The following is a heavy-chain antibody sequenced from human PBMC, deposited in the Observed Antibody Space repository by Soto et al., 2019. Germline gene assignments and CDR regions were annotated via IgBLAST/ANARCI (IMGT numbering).Heavy chain of an antibody. CDR1: GFTFGDYA. D-gene: IGHD3-22*01. J-gene: IGHJ3*02. Sequence: GGSLRLSCAASGFTFGDYAMHWVRQAPGKGLEWVSGISWNSGSIGYADSVKGRFTISRDNAKNSLYLQMNSLRAEDTALYYCAKDALPYYYDSSGYLKTPGAFDIWGQGTMVTVSS. CDR2: ISWNSGSI. CDR3: AKDALPYYYDSSGYLKTPGAFDI. V-gene: IGHV3-9*01.